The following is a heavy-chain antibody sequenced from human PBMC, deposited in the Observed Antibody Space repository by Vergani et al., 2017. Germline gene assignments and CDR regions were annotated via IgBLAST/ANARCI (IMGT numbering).Heavy chain of an antibody. CDR1: GFTFSSYS. V-gene: IGHV3-21*01. D-gene: IGHD6-19*01. CDR2: ISSSSSYI. J-gene: IGHJ4*03. CDR3: ARDPEDVAGTTFDY. Sequence: EVQLVESGGGLVKPGGSLRLSCAASGFTFSSYSMNWVRQAPGKGLEWVSSISSSSSYIYYADSVKGRFTISRDNAKNSLYLQMNSLRAEDTAVYYCARDPEDVAGTTFDYWGQGTTVTVSS.